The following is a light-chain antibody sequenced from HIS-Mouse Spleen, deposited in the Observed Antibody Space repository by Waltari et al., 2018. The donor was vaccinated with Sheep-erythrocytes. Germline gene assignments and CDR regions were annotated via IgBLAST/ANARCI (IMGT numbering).Light chain of an antibody. CDR3: QVWKV. Sequence: SYVLTQPPSVSVAPGKTARITCGGNNIGSKSVHWYQQKPGQAPVLVVYDDSDRPSWIPELFSGYNSGNPATLTMSRVEAGDEADYYCQVWKVFGGGTKLTVL. CDR1: NIGSKS. J-gene: IGLJ2*01. CDR2: DDS. V-gene: IGLV3-21*03.